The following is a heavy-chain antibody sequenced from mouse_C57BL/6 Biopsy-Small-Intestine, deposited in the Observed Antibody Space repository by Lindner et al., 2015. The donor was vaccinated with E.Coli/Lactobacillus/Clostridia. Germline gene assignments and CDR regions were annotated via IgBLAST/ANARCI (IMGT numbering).Heavy chain of an antibody. V-gene: IGHV14-4*01. CDR1: GFNIKDDY. J-gene: IGHJ3*01. CDR2: IDPENGDT. CDR3: TIDYDGGFAY. Sequence: VQLQESGAELVRPGASVKLSCTASGFNIKDDYMHWVKQRPEQGLEWIGWIDPENGDTEYASKFQGKATITADTSSNTAYLQLSSLTSEDTAVYYCTIDYDGGFAYWGQGTLVTVSA. D-gene: IGHD2-4*01.